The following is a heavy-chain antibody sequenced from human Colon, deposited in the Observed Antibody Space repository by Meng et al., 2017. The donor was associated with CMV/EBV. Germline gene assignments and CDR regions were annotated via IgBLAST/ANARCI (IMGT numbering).Heavy chain of an antibody. J-gene: IGHJ4*02. CDR3: ASLSGGDFDY. Sequence: QVQLVQSGAAVKKPGAFVKVSCKASGYTFTGYFMDWVRQAPGQGLVWLGRINPTTGATNYAQKFQGRVTMTRDTSINTSYMELSRLRSDDTAVYYCASLSGGDFDYWGQGTMVTVSA. CDR1: GYTFTGYF. V-gene: IGHV1-2*02. D-gene: IGHD1-26*01. CDR2: INPTTGAT.